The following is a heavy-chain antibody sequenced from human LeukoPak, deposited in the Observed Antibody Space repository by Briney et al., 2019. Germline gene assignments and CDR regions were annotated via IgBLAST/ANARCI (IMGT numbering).Heavy chain of an antibody. CDR3: ARGKSPGVGVTGLDY. CDR1: GGSISYYY. V-gene: IGHV4-59*01. Sequence: KPSETLSLTCSVSGGSISYYYWSWIRQPPGKGLEWIGYIYYSGTTNYNPPLKSRVTISVDTSNNQISLKLNSVTAADTAIYYCARGKSPGVGVTGLDYWGQGNLVTVSS. CDR2: IYYSGTT. D-gene: IGHD3-9*01. J-gene: IGHJ4*02.